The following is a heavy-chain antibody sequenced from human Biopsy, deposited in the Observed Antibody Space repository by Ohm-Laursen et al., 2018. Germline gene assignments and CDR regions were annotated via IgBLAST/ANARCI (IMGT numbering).Heavy chain of an antibody. CDR2: INCKTGAT. V-gene: IGHV1-2*02. J-gene: IGHJ4*02. D-gene: IGHD2-8*01. Sequence: EPSVKVSCKASSYTFTDYNIHWMRQAPGQGLEWLGYINCKTGATNYAQKFQGTVTMTRDTSISTAYLALGSLRSADTAIYYCARDPLNGHKHFDYWGQGSLVTVSS. CDR3: ARDPLNGHKHFDY. CDR1: SYTFTDYN.